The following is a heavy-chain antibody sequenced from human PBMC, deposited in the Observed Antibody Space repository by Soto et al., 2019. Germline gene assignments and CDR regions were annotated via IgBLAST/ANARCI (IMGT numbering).Heavy chain of an antibody. Sequence: ASVKVSCKASGYTFTSYAMHWVRQAPGQRLEWMGWINAGNGNTKYSQKFQGRVTITRDTSASTAYMELSSLRSDDTAVYYCARGSPTGIRYYDSSGYLAPWYFDYWGQGTLVTVSS. CDR1: GYTFTSYA. D-gene: IGHD3-22*01. CDR2: INAGNGNT. V-gene: IGHV1-3*01. CDR3: ARGSPTGIRYYDSSGYLAPWYFDY. J-gene: IGHJ4*02.